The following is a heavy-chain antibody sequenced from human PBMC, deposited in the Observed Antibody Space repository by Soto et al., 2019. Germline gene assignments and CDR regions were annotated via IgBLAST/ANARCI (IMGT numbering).Heavy chain of an antibody. J-gene: IGHJ5*02. CDR3: AKYGSA. CDR1: GSTFSSYG. CDR2: ISYDGSNK. D-gene: IGHD3-10*01. Sequence: VGSLRLSCAASGSTFSSYGMHWVRQAPGKGLEWVAVISYDGSNKYYADSVKGRFTISRDNSKNTLYLQMNSLRAEDTAVYYCAKYGSAWGQGTLVTVSS. V-gene: IGHV3-30*18.